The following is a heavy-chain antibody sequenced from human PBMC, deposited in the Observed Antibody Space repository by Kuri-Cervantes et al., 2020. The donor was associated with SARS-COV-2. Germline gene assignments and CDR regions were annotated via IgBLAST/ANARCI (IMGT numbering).Heavy chain of an antibody. CDR2: IYYSGST. D-gene: IGHD2-2*01. CDR3: GLGYCSSTSCHPFDY. V-gene: IGHV4-39*07. CDR1: GGPISSSSYY. J-gene: IGHJ4*02. Sequence: SETLSLTCTVSGGPISSSSYYWGWIRPPPGKGLEWIGSIYYSGSTYYNPSLKSRVTISVDTSKNQFSLKLSSVTAAETAVYYWGLGYCSSTSCHPFDYWGQGTLVTVSS.